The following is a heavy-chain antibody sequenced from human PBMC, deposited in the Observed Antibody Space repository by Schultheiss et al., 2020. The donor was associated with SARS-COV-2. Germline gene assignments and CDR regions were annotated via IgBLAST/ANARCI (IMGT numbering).Heavy chain of an antibody. CDR2: INPSGGST. CDR3: ARAPEYQLFWYFDL. CDR1: GYTFTSYY. D-gene: IGHD2-2*01. Sequence: ASVKVSCKASGYTFTSYYMHWVRQAPGQGLEWMGIINPSGGSTSYAQKFQGRVTITADESTSTAYMELSRLRSDDTAVYYCARAPEYQLFWYFDLWGRGTLVTVSS. V-gene: IGHV1-46*01. J-gene: IGHJ2*01.